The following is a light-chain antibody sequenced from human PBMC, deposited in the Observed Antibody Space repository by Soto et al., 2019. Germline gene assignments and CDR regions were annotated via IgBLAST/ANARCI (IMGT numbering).Light chain of an antibody. CDR1: RSVSSSF. J-gene: IGKJ4*01. V-gene: IGKV3-20*01. CDR3: QQYGSSPPLT. Sequence: ESVLTQSPGTLSLSPGERATLSCRASRSVSSSFLAWYQQKPGQAPRLLIYAASSRATDIPDRFSGSGSGTDFTLTISRLEPEDFAVYYCQQYGSSPPLTFGGGTKVEIK. CDR2: AAS.